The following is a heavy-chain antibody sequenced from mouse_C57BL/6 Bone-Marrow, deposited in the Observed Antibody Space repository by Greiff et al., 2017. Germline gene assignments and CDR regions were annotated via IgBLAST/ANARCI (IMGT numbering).Heavy chain of an antibody. J-gene: IGHJ2*01. CDR2: IYPGSGST. CDR1: GYTFTSYW. V-gene: IGHV1-55*01. Sequence: QVQLQQPGAELVKPGASVKMSCKASGYTFTSYWITWVKQRPGQGLEWIGDIYPGSGSTNYNEKFKSKATLTVYTSSSTAYMQLSSLTSEDSAVYYCARHLYYFDYWGQGTTLTVSS. CDR3: ARHLYYFDY.